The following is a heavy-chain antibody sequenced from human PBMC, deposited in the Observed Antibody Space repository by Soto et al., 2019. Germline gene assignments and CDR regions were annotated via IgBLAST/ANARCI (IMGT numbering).Heavy chain of an antibody. V-gene: IGHV4-59*01. Sequence: PSETLSLTCTVSGGSISSYYWSWIRQPPGKGLEWIGYNYYSGSTNYNPSLKSRVTISVDTSKNQFSLKLSSVTAADTAVYYCARGVDYGDYENWGQGTLVTVSS. J-gene: IGHJ4*02. D-gene: IGHD4-17*01. CDR1: GGSISSYY. CDR3: ARGVDYGDYEN. CDR2: NYYSGST.